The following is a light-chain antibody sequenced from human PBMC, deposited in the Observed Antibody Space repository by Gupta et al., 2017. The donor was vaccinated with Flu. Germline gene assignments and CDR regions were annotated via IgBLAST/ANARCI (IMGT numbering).Light chain of an antibody. Sequence: DGLAKQYVYWYQHKPGQATMLVISKDTERPSNVPERFSGSSSGTTVTLTISGVQAEDEAHYFCQSVDASGRDPSVLFAGGTKLTV. J-gene: IGLJ2*01. V-gene: IGLV3-25*03. CDR2: KDT. CDR3: QSVDASGRDPSVL. CDR1: GLAKQY.